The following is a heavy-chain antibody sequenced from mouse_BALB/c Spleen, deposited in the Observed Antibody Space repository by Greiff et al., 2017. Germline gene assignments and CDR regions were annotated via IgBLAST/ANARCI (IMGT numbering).Heavy chain of an antibody. CDR3: ARDYGNYFAWFAY. Sequence: SGAELAKPGASVKMSCKASGYTFTSYWMHWVKQRPGQGLEWIGYINPSTGYTEYNQKFKDKATLTADKSSSTAYMQLSSLTSEDSAVYYCARDYGNYFAWFAYWGQGTLVTVSA. D-gene: IGHD2-1*01. CDR1: GYTFTSYW. V-gene: IGHV1-7*01. J-gene: IGHJ3*01. CDR2: INPSTGYT.